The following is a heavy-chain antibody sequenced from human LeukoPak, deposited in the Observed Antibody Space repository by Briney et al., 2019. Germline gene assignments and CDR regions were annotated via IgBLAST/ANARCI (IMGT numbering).Heavy chain of an antibody. CDR3: ARGVGYCSGGNCYGVGSSDY. D-gene: IGHD2-15*01. CDR2: VSPNSGNT. V-gene: IGHV1-8*01. CDR1: GYTFTSYD. J-gene: IGHJ4*02. Sequence: ASVKVSCKASGYTFTSYDLNWVRQATGQGLEWMGWVSPNSGNTGYAQKFQGRVTMTRDTSISTVYMELSSLRSEDTAVYYCARGVGYCSGGNCYGVGSSDYWGQGTLVTVSS.